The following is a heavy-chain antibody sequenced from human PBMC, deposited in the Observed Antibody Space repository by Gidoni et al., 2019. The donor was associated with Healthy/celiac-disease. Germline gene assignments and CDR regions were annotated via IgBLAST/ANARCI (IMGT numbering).Heavy chain of an antibody. CDR1: GGTFSSYA. D-gene: IGHD4-17*01. V-gene: IGHV1-69*01. J-gene: IGHJ6*02. CDR3: ARGEGDYGDYRYYYGMDV. Sequence: QVQLVQAGAEVTKPGSSVTVSCKASGGTFSSYAISWVRQAPGQGLEWLGGTIPIFGTATYAQKFQGRVTITADESTSTAYMELSSLRSEDTAVYYCARGEGDYGDYRYYYGMDVWGQGTTVTVSS. CDR2: TIPIFGTA.